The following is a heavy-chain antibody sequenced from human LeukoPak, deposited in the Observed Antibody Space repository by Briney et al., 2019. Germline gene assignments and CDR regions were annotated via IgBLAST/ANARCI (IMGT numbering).Heavy chain of an antibody. CDR3: ARVASVEMAIDY. Sequence: SETLSLTCTVSGGSISSHYWSWIRQPPGKGLEWIGHIYYSGSTNYNPSLKSRVTISVDTSKNQFSLKLSSVTAADTAVYYCARVASVEMAIDYWGQGTLVTVSS. J-gene: IGHJ4*02. D-gene: IGHD5-24*01. CDR1: GGSISSHY. CDR2: IYYSGST. V-gene: IGHV4-59*11.